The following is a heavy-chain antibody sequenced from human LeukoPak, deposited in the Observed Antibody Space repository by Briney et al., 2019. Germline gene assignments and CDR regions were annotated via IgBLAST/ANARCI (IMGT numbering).Heavy chain of an antibody. CDR2: ISNDGSKK. Sequence: SGGALWLSCAASGIPLSSYGMHWVRQAPGKGLGWVAVISNDGSKKYYADSVKGRFTISRDNSKNTLSLQVSSLRTEDTAVYYCAKDRYSYAFEYSDSWGQGTLVTVSS. D-gene: IGHD5-18*01. J-gene: IGHJ4*02. V-gene: IGHV3-30*18. CDR3: AKDRYSYAFEYSDS. CDR1: GIPLSSYG.